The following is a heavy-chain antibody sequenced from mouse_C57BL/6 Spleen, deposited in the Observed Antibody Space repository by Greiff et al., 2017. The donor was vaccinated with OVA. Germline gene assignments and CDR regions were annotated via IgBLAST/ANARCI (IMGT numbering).Heavy chain of an antibody. Sequence: VQLQQSGAELVRPGASVKLSCTASGFNIKDDYMHWVKQRPEQGLEWIGWIDPENGDTEYASKFQGKATITADTSSNTAYLQLSSLTSEDTAVYYCTIFPYCGRSPFDYWGQGTTLTVSS. J-gene: IGHJ2*01. CDR2: IDPENGDT. CDR1: GFNIKDDY. D-gene: IGHD1-1*01. CDR3: TIFPYCGRSPFDY. V-gene: IGHV14-4*01.